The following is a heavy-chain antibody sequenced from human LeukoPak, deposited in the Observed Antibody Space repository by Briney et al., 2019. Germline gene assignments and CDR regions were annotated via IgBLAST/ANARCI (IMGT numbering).Heavy chain of an antibody. V-gene: IGHV3-20*04. CDR2: ISWNGGST. J-gene: IGHJ6*04. CDR3: ARLVDYDSSGYYPVDV. CDR1: GFTFDDYG. Sequence: GGSLRLSCAASGFTFDDYGMSWVRQAPGKGLEWVSGISWNGGSTGYADSVKGRFTISRDNAKNSLYLQMNSLRAEDTALYYCARLVDYDSSGYYPVDVWGKGTTVTVSS. D-gene: IGHD3-22*01.